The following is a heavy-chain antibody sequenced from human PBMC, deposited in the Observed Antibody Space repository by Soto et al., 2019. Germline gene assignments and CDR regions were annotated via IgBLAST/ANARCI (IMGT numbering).Heavy chain of an antibody. CDR2: IYYSGST. V-gene: IGHV4-59*01. Sequence: QVQLQESGPGLVKPSETLSLTCTVSGGSISSYYWSWIRQPPGKGLEWIGYIYYSGSTNYNPSLKSRVIISVDTSKNQFSLKPSSVTAADTAVYYCAREGTTVDSYYYYGMDVWGQGTTVTVSS. CDR3: AREGTTVDSYYYYGMDV. J-gene: IGHJ6*02. CDR1: GGSISSYY. D-gene: IGHD1-1*01.